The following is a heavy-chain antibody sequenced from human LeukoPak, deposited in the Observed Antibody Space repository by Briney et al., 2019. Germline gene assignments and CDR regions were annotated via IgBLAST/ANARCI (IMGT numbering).Heavy chain of an antibody. D-gene: IGHD4-17*01. V-gene: IGHV3-48*02. J-gene: IGHJ4*02. CDR1: GFTFRSFS. Sequence: RGGSLRLSCAASGFTFRSFSMNWVRQAPGKGLEWISYITSTSGSTYYADSVKGRFTISRDNAKNSLYLQMDSLRDEDTAVYYCARVIGSYGDSAYWGQGTLVTVSS. CDR3: ARVIGSYGDSAY. CDR2: ITSTSGST.